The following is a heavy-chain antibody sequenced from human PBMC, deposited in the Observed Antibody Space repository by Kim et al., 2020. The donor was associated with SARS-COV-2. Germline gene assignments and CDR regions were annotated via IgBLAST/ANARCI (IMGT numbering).Heavy chain of an antibody. CDR2: IIPIFGTA. D-gene: IGHD3-22*01. J-gene: IGHJ3*02. CDR1: GGTFSSYA. V-gene: IGHV1-69*13. CDR3: ARWGAYFDYYDSSGPDAFVS. Sequence: SVKVSCKASGGTFSSYAISWVRQAPGQGLEWMGGIIPIFGTANYAQKLQGRVTITADESTSTAYLELSSLRSEDTAVYYCARWGAYFDYYDSSGPDAFVSWGQATTVTNSS.